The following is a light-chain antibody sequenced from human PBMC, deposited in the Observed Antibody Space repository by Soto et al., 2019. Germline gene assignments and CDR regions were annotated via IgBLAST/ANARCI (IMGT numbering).Light chain of an antibody. V-gene: IGLV2-14*01. CDR3: SSYTCSSTPYV. CDR1: NSDDGNYNY. Sequence: QSALTQPASVSGSPGQSITISCTGTNSDDGNYNYVSWYQQHPGKAPKLMIYEVSNRPSGVSNRFSDSKSGNTASLTISGLQAEDEADYYCSSYTCSSTPYVFGTGTKLTVL. J-gene: IGLJ1*01. CDR2: EVS.